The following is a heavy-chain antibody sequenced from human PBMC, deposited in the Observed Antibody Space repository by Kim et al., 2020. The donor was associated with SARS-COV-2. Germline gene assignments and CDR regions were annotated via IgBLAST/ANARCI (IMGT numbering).Heavy chain of an antibody. CDR1: GGSFSGYY. CDR2: INHSGST. Sequence: SETLSLTCAVYGGSFSGYYWSWIRQPPGKGLEWIGEINHSGSTNYNPSLKSRVTISVDTSKNQFSLKLSSVTAADTAVYYCARGPRYYDIVTGYYTNYYYHAMDVWGQGITVTVSS. J-gene: IGHJ6*02. D-gene: IGHD3-9*01. V-gene: IGHV4-34*01. CDR3: ARGPRYYDIVTGYYTNYYYHAMDV.